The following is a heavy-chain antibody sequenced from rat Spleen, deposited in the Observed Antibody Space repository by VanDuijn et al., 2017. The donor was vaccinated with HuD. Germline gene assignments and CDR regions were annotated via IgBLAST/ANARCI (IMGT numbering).Heavy chain of an antibody. Sequence: EVQLMESGGGLVQPGRSLKLSCAASGFTFSDYNMAWVRQAPKKGLEWVATISYDGSAPYYRDSVKGRFTISRDNAKSTLYLQMDSLRSEDTATYYCARPNYGFPFAYWGQGTLVTVSS. J-gene: IGHJ3*01. CDR1: GFTFSDYN. D-gene: IGHD1-11*01. V-gene: IGHV5-7*01. CDR2: ISYDGSAP. CDR3: ARPNYGFPFAY.